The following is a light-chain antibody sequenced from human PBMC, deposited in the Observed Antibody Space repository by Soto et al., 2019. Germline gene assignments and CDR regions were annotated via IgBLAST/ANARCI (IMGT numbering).Light chain of an antibody. CDR2: AAS. Sequence: DIQMTQSPSSLSASLGDRVTITCRASQSISSYLNWYQQKPGKAPKLLIYAASSLQSGVPSRFSGSGSGTDFALTISSLQPEDFATYYCQQSYSTLLTFGQGTKV. J-gene: IGKJ1*01. CDR3: QQSYSTLLT. V-gene: IGKV1-39*01. CDR1: QSISSY.